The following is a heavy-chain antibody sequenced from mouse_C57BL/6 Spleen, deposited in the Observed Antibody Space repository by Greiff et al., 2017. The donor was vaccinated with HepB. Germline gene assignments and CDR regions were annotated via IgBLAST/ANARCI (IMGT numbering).Heavy chain of an antibody. CDR2: ISNGGGST. Sequence: EVQGVESGGGLVQPGGSLKLSCAASGFTFSDYYMYWVRQTPEKSLEWVAYISNGGGSTYYPDTVKGRFTISRDNTKNTLYLQMSRLKSEDTAMYYCAGRYYGSSLYYAMDYWGQGTSVTVSS. D-gene: IGHD1-1*01. CDR3: AGRYYGSSLYYAMDY. CDR1: GFTFSDYY. V-gene: IGHV5-12*01. J-gene: IGHJ4*01.